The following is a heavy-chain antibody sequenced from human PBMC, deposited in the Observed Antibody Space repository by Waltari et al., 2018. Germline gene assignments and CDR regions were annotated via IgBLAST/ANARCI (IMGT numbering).Heavy chain of an antibody. CDR1: GGSISRYY. D-gene: IGHD3-3*01. J-gene: IGHJ5*02. CDR3: AGGKYYDFCSGLNWFDP. Sequence: QVQLQGSGPGLVKPSETLSRTCTVSGGSISRYYWRWIGQPPGEGLEWMGYIYYSGSITYYPSLMSLVTISVDTSKNKLSLKRRVVLGADTAVYYCAGGKYYDFCSGLNWFDPWGQGTLVTVSS. V-gene: IGHV4-59*01. CDR2: IYYSGSI.